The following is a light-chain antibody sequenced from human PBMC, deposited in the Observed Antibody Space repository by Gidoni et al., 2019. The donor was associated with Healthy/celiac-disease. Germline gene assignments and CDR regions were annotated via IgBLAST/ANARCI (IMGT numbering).Light chain of an antibody. CDR2: SNN. J-gene: IGLJ3*02. V-gene: IGLV1-44*01. Sequence: QSVLTQPPSGSGTPGQRVTISCSGSSSKIGSNTVNWYQQLQGTAPKLLIYSNNPRPSGVPDRFSGSKSGTSASLAISGLQSEDEADYYCAAWDDSLNGWVFGGGTKLTVL. CDR3: AAWDDSLNGWV. CDR1: SSKIGSNT.